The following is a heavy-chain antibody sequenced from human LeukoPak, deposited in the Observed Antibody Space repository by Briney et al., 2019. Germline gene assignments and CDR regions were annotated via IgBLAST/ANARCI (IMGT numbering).Heavy chain of an antibody. V-gene: IGHV4-59*08. D-gene: IGHD3-10*01. CDR1: GGSISSYY. CDR3: ARRLRDYGSGSYFGD. J-gene: IGHJ4*02. CDR2: IYYSGST. Sequence: SETLSLTCTVSGGSISSYYWSWIRQPPGKGLEWIGYIYYSGSTNYNPSLKSRVTISVDTSKNQFSLKLSSVTAADTAVYYCARRLRDYGSGSYFGDWGQGTLVTVSS.